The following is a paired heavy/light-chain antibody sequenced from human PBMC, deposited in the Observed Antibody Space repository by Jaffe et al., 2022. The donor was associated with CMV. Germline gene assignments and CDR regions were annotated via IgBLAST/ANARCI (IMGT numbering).Light chain of an antibody. CDR1: QGIANS. Sequence: DIQMTQSPSSLSASVGDRVTLTCRASQGIANSLAWYQHKPGKAPKLLLYTASRLESGVPSRFSGSGSGTDYTLTISSLQPEDFATYHCQQYFTTPQTFGQGTKLEIK. CDR3: QQYFTTPQT. CDR2: TAS. V-gene: IGKV1-NL1*01. J-gene: IGKJ2*01.
Heavy chain of an antibody. CDR3: ARLLTIATDYYYMDV. Sequence: EVQLVQSGAEVKKPGESLKISCKGSGYRFTSYWIGWVRQMPGKGLEWMGIIYPGDSDTRYSPSFQGQVTFSADRSISTAYLQWSSLKASDTAMYFCARLLTIATDYYYMDVWGKGTTVTVSS. CDR1: GYRFTSYW. J-gene: IGHJ6*03. D-gene: IGHD1-1*01. CDR2: IYPGDSDT. V-gene: IGHV5-51*01.